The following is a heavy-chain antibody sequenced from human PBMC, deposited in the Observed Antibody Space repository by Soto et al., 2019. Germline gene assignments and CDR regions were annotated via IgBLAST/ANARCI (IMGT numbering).Heavy chain of an antibody. CDR1: GFTFSSYA. CDR3: AKDLGAGSCYDY. D-gene: IGHD2-15*01. J-gene: IGHJ4*02. V-gene: IGHV3-23*01. Sequence: GGSLRLSCAASGFTFSSYAMSWVRQAPGKGLEWVSAISGSGGSTYYADSVKGRFTTSRDNSKNTLYLQMNSLRAEDTAVYYCAKDLGAGSCYDYWGQGTLDTVSS. CDR2: ISGSGGST.